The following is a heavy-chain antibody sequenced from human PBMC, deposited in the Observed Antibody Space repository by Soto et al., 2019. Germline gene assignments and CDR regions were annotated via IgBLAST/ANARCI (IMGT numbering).Heavy chain of an antibody. Sequence: GGSLRLSCAASGFTFSSYAMSWVRQAPGKGLEWVSGLTSSGGSTYYADSVKGRFTISRDNSKNTLYLQMNSLRAEDTAVYYCGKDFSVAVWGQGTLVTVSS. V-gene: IGHV3-23*01. D-gene: IGHD3-3*01. CDR2: LTSSGGST. J-gene: IGHJ1*01. CDR3: GKDFSVAV. CDR1: GFTFSSYA.